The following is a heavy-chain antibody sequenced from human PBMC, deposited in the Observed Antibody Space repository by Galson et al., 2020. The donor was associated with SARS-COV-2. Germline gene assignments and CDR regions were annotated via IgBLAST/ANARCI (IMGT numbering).Heavy chain of an antibody. CDR1: GYSFTSYW. J-gene: IGHJ6*02. CDR3: ARHEALMWSGELKYYYGMDV. D-gene: IGHD3-10*01. CDR2: IYPGDSDT. Sequence: GESLKIPCKRSGYSFTSYWIGWVRQMPGTGLEWMGIIYPGDSDTRYSPSFQGPVTISADKSTSTAYLQWSSLKASDTAMYYCARHEALMWSGELKYYYGMDVWGQGTTVTVSS. V-gene: IGHV5-51*01.